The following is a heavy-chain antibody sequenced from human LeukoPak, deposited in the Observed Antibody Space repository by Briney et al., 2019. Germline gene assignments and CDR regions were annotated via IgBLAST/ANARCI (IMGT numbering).Heavy chain of an antibody. CDR3: VGIPLRYFDWLFAFDY. D-gene: IGHD3-9*01. J-gene: IGHJ4*02. Sequence: PGGSLRLSCAASGFTFSSYEMNWVRQAPGKGLGWVSYISSSGSTIYYADSVKGRFTISRDNAKNSLYLQMNSLRAEDTAVYYCVGIPLRYFDWLFAFDYWGQGTLVTVSS. CDR2: ISSSGSTI. CDR1: GFTFSSYE. V-gene: IGHV3-48*03.